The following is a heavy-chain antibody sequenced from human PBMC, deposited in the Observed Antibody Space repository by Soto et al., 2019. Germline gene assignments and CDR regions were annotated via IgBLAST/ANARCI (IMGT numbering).Heavy chain of an antibody. Sequence: EVQLLESGGGLVQPGGSLRLSCAASGFTFSSYTMSWVRQAPGKGLEWVSGISATGGSTYYADSVKGRFTFSRDNSKKTLYLQMNRLRAEDTAVYYCAKGFIRDCGGDCTVDTWGQGTLVTVSS. V-gene: IGHV3-23*01. D-gene: IGHD2-21*02. CDR2: ISATGGST. CDR1: GFTFSSYT. J-gene: IGHJ5*02. CDR3: AKGFIRDCGGDCTVDT.